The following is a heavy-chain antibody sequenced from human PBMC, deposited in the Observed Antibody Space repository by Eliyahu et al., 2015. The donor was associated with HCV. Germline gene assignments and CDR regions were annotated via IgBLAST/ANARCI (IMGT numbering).Heavy chain of an antibody. CDR3: ARDIFLYSGNYGQNDY. J-gene: IGHJ4*02. Sequence: EVHLLESGGGLVKPGGSLRLSCEASGFTFSTYSMNWVRQAPGKGLEWVSSISSTSRYIYYADSVKGRFTISRDNAKNSLSLQMTSLRVEDTAVYYCARDIFLYSGNYGQNDYWGQGTLVTVSS. CDR1: GFTFSTYS. V-gene: IGHV3-21*01. CDR2: ISSTSRYI. D-gene: IGHD1-26*01.